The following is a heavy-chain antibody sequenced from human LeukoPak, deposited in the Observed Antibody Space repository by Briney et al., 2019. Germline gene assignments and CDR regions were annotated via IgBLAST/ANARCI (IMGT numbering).Heavy chain of an antibody. J-gene: IGHJ6*03. D-gene: IGHD3-10*01. CDR2: IYYSGST. CDR3: ARVRNYYASGIYYYYYMDV. Sequence: PSETLSLTCAVYGGSFSGYYWSWIRQPAGKGLEWIGYIYYSGSTNYNSSLTSRVTISVDTSKNQFSLRLTSVTAADTAVYYCARVRNYYASGIYYYYYMDVWGKGTTVTVSS. CDR1: GGSFSGYY. V-gene: IGHV4-59*01.